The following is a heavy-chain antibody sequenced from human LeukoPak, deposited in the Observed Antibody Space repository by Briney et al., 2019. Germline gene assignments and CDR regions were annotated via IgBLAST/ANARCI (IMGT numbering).Heavy chain of an antibody. CDR1: GGSFSGYY. CDR2: INHSGST. CDR3: ARETYGDKLFDY. V-gene: IGHV4-34*01. D-gene: IGHD4-17*01. J-gene: IGHJ4*02. Sequence: SETLSLTCAVYGGSFSGYYWSWIRQPPGKGLEWIGEINHSGSTNYNPSLKSRVTISVDTSKNQFSLRLSSVTAADTAVYYCARETYGDKLFDYWGQGTLVTVSS.